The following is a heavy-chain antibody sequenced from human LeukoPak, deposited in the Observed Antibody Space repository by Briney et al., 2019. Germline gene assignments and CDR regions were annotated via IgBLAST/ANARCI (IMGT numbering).Heavy chain of an antibody. CDR1: GGTFSSYA. V-gene: IGHV1-69*04. J-gene: IGHJ4*02. CDR2: IIPILGIA. Sequence: SVKVSCKASGGTFSSYAISWVRQAPGQGLEWMGRIIPILGIANYAQKFQGRVTITADKSTSTAYMELSSLRSEDTAVYYCARDRVSGSYYVYDYWGQGTLVTVSS. CDR3: ARDRVSGSYYVYDY. D-gene: IGHD1-26*01.